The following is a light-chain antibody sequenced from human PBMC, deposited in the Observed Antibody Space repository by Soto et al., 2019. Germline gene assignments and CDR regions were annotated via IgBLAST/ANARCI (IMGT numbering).Light chain of an antibody. CDR1: QGISSW. CDR3: HQSNSLPFT. CDR2: DPS. Sequence: DIQITQSPSAVSASVGDRVTITCRASQGISSWLAWYQQKPGRAPKLLIYDPSSLQSRVPSRFSGSGSGTDFTLTITSLQPEDFATYYCHQSNSLPFTFSPGTKV. V-gene: IGKV1-12*02. J-gene: IGKJ3*01.